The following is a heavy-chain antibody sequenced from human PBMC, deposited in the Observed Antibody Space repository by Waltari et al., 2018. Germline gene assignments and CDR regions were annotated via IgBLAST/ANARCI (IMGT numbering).Heavy chain of an antibody. CDR1: GGTFSSYA. CDR2: SIPILGIA. Sequence: QVQLVQSGAEVKKPGSSVKVSCKASGGTFSSYAISWVRQAPGQGLEWMGGSIPILGIANYAQKFQGRVTITADKSTSTAYMELSSLRSEDTAVYYCARDGASSGYYYFRYYYYMDVWGKGTTVTVSS. CDR3: ARDGASSGYYYFRYYYYMDV. V-gene: IGHV1-69*10. D-gene: IGHD3-22*01. J-gene: IGHJ6*03.